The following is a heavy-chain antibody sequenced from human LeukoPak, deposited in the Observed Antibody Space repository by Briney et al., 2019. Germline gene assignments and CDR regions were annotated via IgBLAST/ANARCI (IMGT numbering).Heavy chain of an antibody. V-gene: IGHV4-39*01. CDR2: IYYNGNT. CDR1: GGSISSRSYY. CDR3: ARLLCSSTSCYHYSYYGLDV. Sequence: SETLSLTCTLSGGSISSRSYYWGWIRQPPGKGLEWIGSIYYNGNTNHGPSLKSRVTISVDTSKNQFSLNLGFVTAADTAVYYCARLLCSSTSCYHYSYYGLDVWGQGTTVTVSS. J-gene: IGHJ6*02. D-gene: IGHD2-2*01.